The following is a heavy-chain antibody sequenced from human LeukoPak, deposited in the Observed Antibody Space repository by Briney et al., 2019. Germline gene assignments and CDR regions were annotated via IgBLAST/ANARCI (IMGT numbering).Heavy chain of an antibody. CDR1: GYTFTSYY. CDR2: INPSGGST. D-gene: IGHD3-16*01. V-gene: IGHV1-46*01. Sequence: GSVKVSCKASGYTFTSYYMHWVRQAPGQGLEWMGIINPSGGSTSYAQKFQGRVTMTRDTSTSIVYMELSSLRSEDTAVYFCARGLDHFTYWDYWGQGTLVTVSS. CDR3: ARGLDHFTYWDY. J-gene: IGHJ4*02.